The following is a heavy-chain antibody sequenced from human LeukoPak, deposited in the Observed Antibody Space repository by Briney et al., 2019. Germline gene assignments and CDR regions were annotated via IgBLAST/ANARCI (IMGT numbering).Heavy chain of an antibody. V-gene: IGHV3-21*01. CDR3: ARDTLTYYYGSGSYYPTNYFDY. J-gene: IGHJ4*02. D-gene: IGHD3-10*01. CDR2: ISSSSSYI. CDR1: GGSISSGGYS. Sequence: LSLTCAVSGGSISSGGYSWSWIRQPPGTGLEWVSSISSSSSYIYYADSVKGRFTISRDNAKNSLYLQMNSLRAEDTAVYYCARDTLTYYYGSGSYYPTNYFDYWGQGTLVTVSS.